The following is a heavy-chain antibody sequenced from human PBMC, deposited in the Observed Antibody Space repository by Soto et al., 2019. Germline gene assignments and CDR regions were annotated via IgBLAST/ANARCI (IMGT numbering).Heavy chain of an antibody. CDR3: ARPSIVGATTHYYYGMDV. D-gene: IGHD1-26*01. CDR1: GYSFTSYW. J-gene: IGHJ6*02. CDR2: IYPGDSDT. V-gene: IGHV5-51*01. Sequence: RGESLKISCKGSGYSFTSYWIGWVRQMPGKGLEWMGIIYPGDSDTRYSPSFQGQVTISADKSISTAYLQWSSLKASDTAMYYCARPSIVGATTHYYYGMDVWGQGTTVTVS.